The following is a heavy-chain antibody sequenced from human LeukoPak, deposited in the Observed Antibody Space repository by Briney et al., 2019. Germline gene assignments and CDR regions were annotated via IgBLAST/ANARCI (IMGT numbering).Heavy chain of an antibody. J-gene: IGHJ4*02. CDR2: ISYDGSNK. V-gene: IGHV3-30-3*01. CDR1: GFTFNAYF. D-gene: IGHD6-13*01. Sequence: GGSLRLSCAASGFTFNAYFMHWVRQAPGKGLEWVAVISYDGSNKYYADSVKGRFTISRDNSKNTLYLQMNSLRAEDTAVYYCAREQQLIFDYWGQGTLVTVSS. CDR3: AREQQLIFDY.